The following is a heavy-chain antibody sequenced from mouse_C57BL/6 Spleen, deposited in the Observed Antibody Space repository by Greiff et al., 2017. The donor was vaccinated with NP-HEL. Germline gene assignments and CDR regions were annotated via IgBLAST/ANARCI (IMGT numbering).Heavy chain of an antibody. Sequence: EVQLQQSGAELVRPGASVKLSCTASGFNITDDYMHWVKQRPEQGLEWIGWIDPENGDTAYASKFQGKATITADTSSNTAYLQLSSLTSEDTAVYYCTTRYYYGSSYPFDYWGQGTTLTVSS. D-gene: IGHD1-1*01. J-gene: IGHJ2*01. CDR2: IDPENGDT. CDR3: TTRYYYGSSYPFDY. CDR1: GFNITDDY. V-gene: IGHV14-4*01.